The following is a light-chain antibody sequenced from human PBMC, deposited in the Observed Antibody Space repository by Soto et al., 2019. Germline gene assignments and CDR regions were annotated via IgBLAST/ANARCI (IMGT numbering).Light chain of an antibody. CDR2: VAS. CDR1: QSISSY. V-gene: IGKV1-39*01. CDR3: QQSSSTPQT. J-gene: IGKJ4*01. Sequence: DIQMTQSPSSLSASVGDRVTITCRASQSISSYLSWYQQNPGKAPKLLIHVASTLQSGVPSRFSGSGSWTDFTLAISSLPPEDFATDYCQQSSSTPQTFGGGTRVESK.